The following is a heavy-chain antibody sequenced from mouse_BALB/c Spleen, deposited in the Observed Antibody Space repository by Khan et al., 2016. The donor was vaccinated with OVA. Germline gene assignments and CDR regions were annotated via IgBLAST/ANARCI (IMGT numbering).Heavy chain of an antibody. CDR1: GFTFSSYS. CDR3: ASHLTGSFAY. V-gene: IGHV5-6*01. Sequence: EVELVESGGDLVKPGGSLKLSCAASGFTFSSYSMSLVRQTPDKRLAWVATISSGGDYTYYPDNVKGRFTISRDNAKNTLYLQMSSLKSEDTAMYYCASHLTGSFAYWGQGTLVTVSA. CDR2: ISSGGDYT. J-gene: IGHJ3*01. D-gene: IGHD4-1*01.